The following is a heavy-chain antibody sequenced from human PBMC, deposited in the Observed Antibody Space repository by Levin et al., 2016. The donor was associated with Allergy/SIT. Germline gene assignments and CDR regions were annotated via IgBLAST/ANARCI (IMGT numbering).Heavy chain of an antibody. CDR2: IIPMFGSA. V-gene: IGHV1-69*13. CDR3: ARNYYGSRRPNWFDP. CDR1: GGTFSSYA. J-gene: IGHJ5*02. Sequence: SVKVSCKASGGTFSSYAINWVRQAPGHGLEWMGGIIPMFGSANYAQKFQGRVTITADESTSTAYMELSSLRSEDTAVYYCARNYYGSRRPNWFDPWGQGTLVTVSS. D-gene: IGHD3-10*01.